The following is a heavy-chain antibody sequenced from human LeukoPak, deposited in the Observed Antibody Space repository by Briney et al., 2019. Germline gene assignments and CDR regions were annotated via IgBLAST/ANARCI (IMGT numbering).Heavy chain of an antibody. V-gene: IGHV4-4*07. CDR3: ARNSGSYYDYYYMDV. Sequence: SETLSLTCTVSGGSISSYYWSWIRQPAGKGLEWIGRIYTSGSTNYNPSLKSRVTISVDTSKNQFSLKLSSVTAADTAVYYCARNSGSYYDYYYMDVWGKGTTVTVSS. CDR2: IYTSGST. D-gene: IGHD1-26*01. CDR1: GGSISSYY. J-gene: IGHJ6*03.